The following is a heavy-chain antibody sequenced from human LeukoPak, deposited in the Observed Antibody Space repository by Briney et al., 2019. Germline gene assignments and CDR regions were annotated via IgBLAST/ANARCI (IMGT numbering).Heavy chain of an antibody. CDR3: ARDWLIVGATAPDY. Sequence: ASVKVSCKASGYPFTSYYIHWVRQAPGQGLEWMGIINPSGGSTSYAQKLQGRVTMTRDTSTSTVYMELSSLRSEDTAVYYCARDWLIVGATAPDYWGQGTLVTVSS. D-gene: IGHD1-26*01. J-gene: IGHJ4*02. V-gene: IGHV1-46*01. CDR1: GYPFTSYY. CDR2: INPSGGST.